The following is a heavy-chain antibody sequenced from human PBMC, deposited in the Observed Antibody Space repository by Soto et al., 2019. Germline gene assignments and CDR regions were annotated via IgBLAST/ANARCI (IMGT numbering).Heavy chain of an antibody. Sequence: QVQLQQWGAGLLKPSETLSLTCAVYGGSFSGYYWSWIRQPPGKGLEWIGEINHSGSTNYNPSLKSRVTISVDTSKNQFSLKLSSVTAADTAVYYCARGGVVVVANNWFDPWGQGTLVTVSS. V-gene: IGHV4-34*01. D-gene: IGHD2-15*01. CDR1: GGSFSGYY. CDR3: ARGGVVVVANNWFDP. J-gene: IGHJ5*02. CDR2: INHSGST.